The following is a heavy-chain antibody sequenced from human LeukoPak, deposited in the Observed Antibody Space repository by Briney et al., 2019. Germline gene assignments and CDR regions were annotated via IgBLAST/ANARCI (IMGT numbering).Heavy chain of an antibody. J-gene: IGHJ6*02. CDR2: IIPIFGTA. CDR3: ARRKWVRALTNHRPTNYYGMDV. V-gene: IGHV1-69*13. Sequence: ASVKVSCKASGATFSSYAISCVRQAPGQGLEWMGGIIPIFGTANYAQKFQGRVTITADESTSTAYMELSSLRSEDTAVYYCARRKWVRALTNHRPTNYYGMDVWGQGTTVTVSS. CDR1: GATFSSYA. D-gene: IGHD5-12*01.